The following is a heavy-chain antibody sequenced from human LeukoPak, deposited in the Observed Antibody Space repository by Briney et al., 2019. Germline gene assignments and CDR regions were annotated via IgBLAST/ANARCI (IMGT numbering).Heavy chain of an antibody. J-gene: IGHJ3*02. V-gene: IGHV3-74*01. CDR1: GFTFSNYW. D-gene: IGHD1-26*01. Sequence: LPGGSLRLSCAASGFTFSNYWMHWVRQGPGKGLVWVSRIYSDGSRTTYADSVKGRFTISGDNAKNTLYLQMNSLRAEDTAVYYCARSGRGGAFDIWGHGTMVTVSS. CDR3: ARSGRGGAFDI. CDR2: IYSDGSRT.